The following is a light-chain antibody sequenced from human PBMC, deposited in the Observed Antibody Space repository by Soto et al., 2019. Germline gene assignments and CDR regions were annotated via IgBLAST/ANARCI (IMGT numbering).Light chain of an antibody. CDR3: QQYNKWPPWT. CDR2: SVS. Sequence: EVVMTQSPASLSASPGERVTLSCRASQSVSSSYLAWYQQKPGQAPRLLIYSVSTRAAGIPARFSGSGSGTEFTLTINSLQAEDFAIYYCQQYNKWPPWTFGQGTKVDIK. V-gene: IGKV3-15*01. J-gene: IGKJ1*01. CDR1: QSVSSSY.